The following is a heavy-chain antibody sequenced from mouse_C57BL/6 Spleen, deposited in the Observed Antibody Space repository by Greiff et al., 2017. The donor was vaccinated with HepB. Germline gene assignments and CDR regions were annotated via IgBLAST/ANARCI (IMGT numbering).Heavy chain of an antibody. CDR3: AIYGSSPKGWAMDY. CDR2: IYPGSGST. Sequence: QVHVKQPGAELVKPGASVKMSCKASGYTFTSYWITWVKQRPGQGLEWIGDIYPGSGSTNYNEKFKSKATLTVDTSSSTAYMQLSSLTSEDSAVYYCAIYGSSPKGWAMDYWGQGTSVTVSS. D-gene: IGHD1-1*01. J-gene: IGHJ4*01. V-gene: IGHV1-55*01. CDR1: GYTFTSYW.